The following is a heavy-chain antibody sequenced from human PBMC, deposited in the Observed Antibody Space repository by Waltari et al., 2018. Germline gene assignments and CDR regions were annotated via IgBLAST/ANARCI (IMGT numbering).Heavy chain of an antibody. J-gene: IGHJ4*02. D-gene: IGHD3-22*01. CDR3: XRXEGVSESIVSY. V-gene: IGHV1-69*08. CDR1: GGPFSXYA. CDR2: XXXXFGTA. Sequence: QVXXVQSGAEVKKXGSSVKVSCKASGGPFSXYAISWVRQAPGQGLEWMXRXXXXFGTANYAQXFQXXVXXXXDXSTSTAYMELSSLRSEDTAVYYXXRXEGVSESIVSYWGQGTXVXXS.